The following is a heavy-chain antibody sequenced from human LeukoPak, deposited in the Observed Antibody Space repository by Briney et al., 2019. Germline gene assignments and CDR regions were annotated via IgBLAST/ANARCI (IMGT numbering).Heavy chain of an antibody. Sequence: GGSLRLSCAASGFTFSTYAMSWVRQAPGKGLEWVSAISGSGGSTYYADSVEGRFIISRDNSKNTLYLQMNSLRAEDTAVYYCASGVKYFDWLLSPKDPLDYWGQGTLVTVSS. D-gene: IGHD3-9*01. V-gene: IGHV3-23*01. CDR3: ASGVKYFDWLLSPKDPLDY. J-gene: IGHJ4*02. CDR1: GFTFSTYA. CDR2: ISGSGGST.